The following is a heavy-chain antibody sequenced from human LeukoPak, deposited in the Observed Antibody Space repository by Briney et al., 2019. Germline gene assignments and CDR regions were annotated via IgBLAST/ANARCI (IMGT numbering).Heavy chain of an antibody. J-gene: IGHJ4*02. Sequence: PGGSLRLSCAASGFTLSSYWMSWVRQAPGKGLEWVANIKQDGSAIYYVDSVKGRFTISRDNAKNSLYLQMNSLRAEDTAVYYCARCGVGVAAAAANCWGQGTLLTVSS. V-gene: IGHV3-7*01. CDR2: IKQDGSAI. CDR1: GFTLSSYW. D-gene: IGHD6-13*01. CDR3: ARCGVGVAAAAANC.